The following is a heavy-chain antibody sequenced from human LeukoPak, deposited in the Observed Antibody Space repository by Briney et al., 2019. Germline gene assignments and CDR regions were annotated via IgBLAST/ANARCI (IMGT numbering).Heavy chain of an antibody. Sequence: GGSLRLSCAASGFTFSSYNMHWVRQAPGKGLEWVAVISNDGSYKYYADSVKGRFTISRDNSKSTLYLQMNSLRGEDAAVYYCARESSGWYYFDYWGQGTLVTVSS. CDR3: ARESSGWYYFDY. J-gene: IGHJ4*02. V-gene: IGHV3-30-3*01. CDR1: GFTFSSYN. CDR2: ISNDGSYK. D-gene: IGHD6-19*01.